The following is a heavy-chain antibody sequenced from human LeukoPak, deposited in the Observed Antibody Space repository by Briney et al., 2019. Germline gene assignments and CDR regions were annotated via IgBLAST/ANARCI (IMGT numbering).Heavy chain of an antibody. J-gene: IGHJ4*02. D-gene: IGHD3-16*02. Sequence: GGSLRLSCAPSGFTFTDSWMSWVRQPPGKGLKWVVNIKPDGTEKYYVDSLKGRFTVSRDNAKNSLYLQMSTLRVEDTAVYYCARVRYGNYFDYWGQGTLVTVCS. CDR1: GFTFTDSW. CDR2: IKPDGTEK. CDR3: ARVRYGNYFDY. V-gene: IGHV3-7*04.